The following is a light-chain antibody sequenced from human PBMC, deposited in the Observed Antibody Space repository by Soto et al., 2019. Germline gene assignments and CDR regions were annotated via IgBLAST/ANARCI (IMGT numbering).Light chain of an antibody. CDR2: DVS. Sequence: IVLTQSPATLSLSPGERATLSCRASQSVTKCLAWYQQQPGQAPRLLIYDVSSRAPGIPARFNGSGSGRDFTLTISSLEPEDFAVYYCQQCNNWPPITFGQGTRLEIK. CDR3: QQCNNWPPIT. J-gene: IGKJ5*01. CDR1: QSVTKC. V-gene: IGKV3-11*02.